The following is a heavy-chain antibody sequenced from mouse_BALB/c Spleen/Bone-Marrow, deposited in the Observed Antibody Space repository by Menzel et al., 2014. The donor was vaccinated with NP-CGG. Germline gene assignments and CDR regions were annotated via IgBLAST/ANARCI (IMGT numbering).Heavy chain of an antibody. CDR2: IGTYYGDA. Sequence: QVQLQQSGAELVRPGVSVKISCKGSGYTFTDYAMHWVKQSHAKSLEWIGVIGTYYGDATYNQKFKTRATMTVDKSSSTAYVELARLTSEDSALYYCTREGPWFAFWGQGTLVTVPA. V-gene: IGHV1S137*01. CDR1: GYTFTDYA. J-gene: IGHJ3*01. CDR3: TREGPWFAF.